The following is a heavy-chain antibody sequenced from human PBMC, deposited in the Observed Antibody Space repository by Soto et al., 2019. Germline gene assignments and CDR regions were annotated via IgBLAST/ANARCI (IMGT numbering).Heavy chain of an antibody. D-gene: IGHD2-8*01. CDR2: INPSGGST. CDR1: GYTFTSYY. V-gene: IGHV1-46*03. J-gene: IGHJ6*03. Sequence: ASVNVSCKASGYTFTSYYMHWVRQAPGEGLEWMGIINPSGGSTSYAQKFQGRVTMTRDTSTSTVYMELSSLRSEDTAVYYCARGVFDYYYMDVWGKRTTVTVSS. CDR3: ARGVFDYYYMDV.